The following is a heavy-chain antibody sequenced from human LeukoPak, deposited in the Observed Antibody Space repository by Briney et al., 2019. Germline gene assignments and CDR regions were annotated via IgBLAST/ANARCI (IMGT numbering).Heavy chain of an antibody. V-gene: IGHV3-11*04. CDR2: ISSSGSTI. J-gene: IGHJ3*02. CDR1: GFTYSDYY. CDR3: ARGCGLYQLLTAGDAFDI. D-gene: IGHD2-2*01. Sequence: GGSLRLSCAASGFTYSDYYMSWIRQAPGKGLEWVSYISSSGSTIYYADSVKGRFTISRDNAKNSLYLQMNSLRAEDTAVYYCARGCGLYQLLTAGDAFDIWDQGTMVTVSS.